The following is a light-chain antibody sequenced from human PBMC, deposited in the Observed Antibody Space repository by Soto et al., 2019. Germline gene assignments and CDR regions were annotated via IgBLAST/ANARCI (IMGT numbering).Light chain of an antibody. CDR1: SSDIGGYNY. V-gene: IGLV2-14*01. Sequence: QSALTQPASVSGSPGQSITISCTGTSSDIGGYNYVSWYQQHPGKAPKLMIYEVSNRPSGVYNRFSGSKSGNTASLTISGLQAEDEAYYYCQSYDNSLSGSWVFGGGTKLTVL. CDR2: EVS. J-gene: IGLJ3*02. CDR3: QSYDNSLSGSWV.